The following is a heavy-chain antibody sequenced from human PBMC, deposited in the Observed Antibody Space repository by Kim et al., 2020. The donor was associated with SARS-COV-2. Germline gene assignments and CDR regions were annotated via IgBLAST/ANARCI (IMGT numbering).Heavy chain of an antibody. D-gene: IGHD3-10*01. J-gene: IGHJ4*02. CDR3: ARGGGYGSGSSGAFDY. V-gene: IGHV4-31*02. Sequence: SLKSRVTISVDTSKNQFSLKLSSVTAADTAVYYCARGGGYGSGSSGAFDYWGQGTLVTVSS.